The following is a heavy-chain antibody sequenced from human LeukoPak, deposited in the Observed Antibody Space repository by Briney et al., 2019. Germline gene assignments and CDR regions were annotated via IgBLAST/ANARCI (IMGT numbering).Heavy chain of an antibody. V-gene: IGHV4-39*01. CDR3: ARRYLGYCSGDSCPLNYYGMDA. Sequence: SETLSLTCTVSGGSISSSNYYWGWIRRPPGKGLEWIGSIYYSGSTYYNPSLKSRVTISVDTSKNQFSLKLSSVTAAETAVYFCARRYLGYCSGDSCPLNYYGMDAWGQGTTVTVSS. J-gene: IGHJ6*02. CDR1: GGSISSSNYY. D-gene: IGHD2-15*01. CDR2: IYYSGST.